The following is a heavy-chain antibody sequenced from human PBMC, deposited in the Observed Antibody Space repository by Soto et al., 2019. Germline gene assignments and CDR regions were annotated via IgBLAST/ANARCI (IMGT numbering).Heavy chain of an antibody. CDR3: ASCSNGWYWGYYYYYMDV. Sequence: EVQLVESGGGLVQPGGSLRLSCAASGFTFSSYWMSWVRQAPGKGLEWVANIKQDGSEKYYVDSVKGRLTISRDNAKNPVYLQTNSLRAEDTAVYYCASCSNGWYWGYYYYYMDVWGKGTTVTVSS. J-gene: IGHJ6*03. V-gene: IGHV3-7*01. D-gene: IGHD6-19*01. CDR1: GFTFSSYW. CDR2: IKQDGSEK.